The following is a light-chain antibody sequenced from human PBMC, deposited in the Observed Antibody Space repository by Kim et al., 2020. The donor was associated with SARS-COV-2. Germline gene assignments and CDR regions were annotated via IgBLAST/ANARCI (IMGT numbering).Light chain of an antibody. V-gene: IGKV3-15*01. Sequence: EIVMTQSPATLSVSPGERATLSCRASQSVSSNLAWYQQKPGQAPRLLIYGASTRATGIPARFSGSGSGTEFTLTISSLQSEDFAVYYWQQYNNWPPLTFGGGTKLDIK. CDR2: GAS. CDR1: QSVSSN. CDR3: QQYNNWPPLT. J-gene: IGKJ4*01.